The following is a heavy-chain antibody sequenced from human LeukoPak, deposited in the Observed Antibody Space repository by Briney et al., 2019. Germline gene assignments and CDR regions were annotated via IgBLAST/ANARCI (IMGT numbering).Heavy chain of an antibody. CDR2: IKQDGSEK. J-gene: IGHJ4*02. Sequence: GGSLRLSCAASGFAFTSYWMTWVRQAPGKGLEWVAHIKQDGSEKYYVDSVKGRFTISRDNAKNSLYLQMNSLRAEDTAVYYCARGLGSLDYWGQGTLVTVSS. V-gene: IGHV3-7*01. CDR3: ARGLGSLDY. D-gene: IGHD3-10*01. CDR1: GFAFTSYW.